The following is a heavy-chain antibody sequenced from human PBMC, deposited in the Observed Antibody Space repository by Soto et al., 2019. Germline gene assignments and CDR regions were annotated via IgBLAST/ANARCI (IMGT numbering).Heavy chain of an antibody. J-gene: IGHJ3*02. CDR2: MNPNSGNT. Sequence: ASVKVSCKASGYTFTSYDINWVRQATGQGLEWMGWMNPNSGNTGYAQKFQGRVTMTRDTSISTAYMELSSLRSEDTAVYYCARGWWDHLRDYAFDIWGQGTMVTVSS. CDR1: GYTFTSYD. D-gene: IGHD2-15*01. CDR3: ARGWWDHLRDYAFDI. V-gene: IGHV1-8*01.